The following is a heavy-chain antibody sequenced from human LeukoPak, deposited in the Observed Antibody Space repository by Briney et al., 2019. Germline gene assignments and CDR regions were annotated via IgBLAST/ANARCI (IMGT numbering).Heavy chain of an antibody. D-gene: IGHD3-22*01. J-gene: IGHJ2*01. CDR1: GGSFSGYY. V-gene: IGHV4-34*01. Sequence: SETLSLTCAVYGGSFSGYYWSWIRQPPGKGLEWIGEINHSGSTNYNPSLKSRVTISVDTSKNQVSLKLSSVTAADTAVYYCARGTTMIVVVITSRAPRYFDLWGRGTLVTVSP. CDR3: ARGTTMIVVVITSRAPRYFDL. CDR2: INHSGST.